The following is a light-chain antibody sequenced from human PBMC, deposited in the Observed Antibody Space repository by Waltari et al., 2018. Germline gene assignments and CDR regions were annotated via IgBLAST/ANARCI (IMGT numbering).Light chain of an antibody. J-gene: IGKJ4*01. CDR3: QQRTNWQSLS. CDR1: ENINIF. V-gene: IGKV3D-11*02. CDR2: DAS. Sequence: EIVLTQSPATLSLSPGERATLSCRASENINIFLAWYQQKPGQAPRLPISDASNRAAGVPARFSGSGSLTDFTLTISSLEPEDFGVYYCQQRTNWQSLSFGGGTRVEIK.